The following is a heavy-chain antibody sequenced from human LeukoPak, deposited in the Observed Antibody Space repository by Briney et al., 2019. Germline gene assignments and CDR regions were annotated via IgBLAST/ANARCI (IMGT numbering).Heavy chain of an antibody. Sequence: GGSLRLSCAASGFTFSDYSMNWVRQAPGKGLEWVSYIDGSGDTIYYADSVKGRFTISRDNSKNTLYLQMNSLRAEDTAVYYCAKDEGIVDYWGQGTLVTVSS. D-gene: IGHD1-26*01. J-gene: IGHJ4*02. CDR2: IDGSGDTI. V-gene: IGHV3-23*01. CDR3: AKDEGIVDY. CDR1: GFTFSDYS.